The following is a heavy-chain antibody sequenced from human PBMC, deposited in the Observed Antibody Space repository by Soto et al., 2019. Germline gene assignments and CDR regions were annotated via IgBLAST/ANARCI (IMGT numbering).Heavy chain of an antibody. Sequence: QLQLQESGPGLVKPSETLSLTCTVSGGSISSGPYSWGWIRQPPGEGLEWIGTFHYSENTYYNPSLESPVTIAGDTSQNQFSLKVTSVTVADTAIYYCSRLGGYCSTTSCYGFYGMDVWGQGTTVIVSS. V-gene: IGHV4-39*01. D-gene: IGHD2-2*01. CDR1: GGSISSGPYS. CDR3: SRLGGYCSTTSCYGFYGMDV. J-gene: IGHJ6*02. CDR2: FHYSENT.